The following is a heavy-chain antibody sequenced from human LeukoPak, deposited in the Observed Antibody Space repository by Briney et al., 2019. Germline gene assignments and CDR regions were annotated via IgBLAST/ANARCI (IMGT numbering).Heavy chain of an antibody. CDR1: GGSISSSSYY. Sequence: KASETLSLTCTVSGGSISSSSYYWGWIRQPPGKGLERIGSIYYSGSTYYNPSLKSRVTISVDTSKNQFSLKLSSVTAADTAVYYCARPGGYSYGKDYWGQGTLVTVSS. V-gene: IGHV4-39*01. CDR3: ARPGGYSYGKDY. CDR2: IYYSGST. D-gene: IGHD5-18*01. J-gene: IGHJ4*02.